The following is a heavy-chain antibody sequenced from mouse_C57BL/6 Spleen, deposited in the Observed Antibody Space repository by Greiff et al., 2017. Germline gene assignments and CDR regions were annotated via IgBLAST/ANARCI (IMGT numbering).Heavy chain of an antibody. D-gene: IGHD2-4*01. Sequence: EVQLQQSGPELVKPGASVKISCKASGYTFTDYYMNWVKQSHGKSLEWIGDINPNNGGTSYNQKFKGKATLTVDKSSSTAYMELRSLTSEDSAVYYCARSAGGLRLYFDYWGQGTTLTVSS. CDR2: INPNNGGT. CDR1: GYTFTDYY. J-gene: IGHJ2*01. V-gene: IGHV1-26*01. CDR3: ARSAGGLRLYFDY.